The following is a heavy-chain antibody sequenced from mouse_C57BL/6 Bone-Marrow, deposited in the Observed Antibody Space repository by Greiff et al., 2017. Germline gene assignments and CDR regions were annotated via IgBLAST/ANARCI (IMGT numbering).Heavy chain of an antibody. CDR3: ARRSYYDYDGAGY. CDR1: VFPLGSYG. Sequence: EVKLMESGGDLVKPGGSLKLSCAASVFPLGSYGMSWFRQTPDKRLDWVATISSGGSYPYYPDSVKGRFTISRDNAKNTLYLQMSSLKSEDTAMYYCARRSYYDYDGAGYWGQGTTRPVSS. J-gene: IGHJ2*01. V-gene: IGHV5-6*02. CDR2: ISSGGSYP. D-gene: IGHD2-4*01.